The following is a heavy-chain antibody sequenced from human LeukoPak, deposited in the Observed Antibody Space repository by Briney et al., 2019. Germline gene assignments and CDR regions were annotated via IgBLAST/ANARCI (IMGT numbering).Heavy chain of an antibody. CDR1: GFTFSSYT. D-gene: IGHD7-27*01. CDR3: AKDGGLWVSAHWGDS. CDR2: ITTSDGNT. J-gene: IGHJ4*02. Sequence: GGSLRLSCAASGFTFSSYTMSWVRQAPGKGLEWVSTITTSDGNTYYADSVKGRFTVSRDNSKNTLSLQMNSLRAEDTAVYYCAKDGGLWVSAHWGDSWGRGTLVTVSS. V-gene: IGHV3-23*01.